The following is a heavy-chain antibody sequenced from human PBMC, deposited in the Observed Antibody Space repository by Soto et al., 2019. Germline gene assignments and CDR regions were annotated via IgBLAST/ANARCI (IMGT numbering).Heavy chain of an antibody. CDR3: ARVSDSGGYYYYYGMDV. J-gene: IGHJ6*02. CDR2: IIPIFGTA. V-gene: IGHV1-69*06. D-gene: IGHD3-10*01. CDR1: GGTFSSYA. Sequence: QVQLVQSGAEVKKPGSSVKVSCKASGGTFSSYAISWVRQAPGQGLEWMGGIIPIFGTANYAQKFQGRVTITADKSTSTAYKELSSLRSEDTAVYYCARVSDSGGYYYYYGMDVWGQGTTVTVSS.